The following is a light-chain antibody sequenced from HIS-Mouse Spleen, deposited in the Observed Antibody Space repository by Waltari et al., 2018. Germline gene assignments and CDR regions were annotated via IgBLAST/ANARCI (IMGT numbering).Light chain of an antibody. V-gene: IGLV3-10*01. J-gene: IGLJ2*01. CDR3: YSTDSSGNHRV. CDR2: EDS. CDR1: ALPKKY. Sequence: SYELTQPPSVSVSPGQTARITCSGDALPKKYSYWYQQNTGQAPVVVIYEDSKRPSGIPERFSGSSSGTMATLTISGAQVEDEADYYCYSTDSSGNHRVFGGGTKLTVL.